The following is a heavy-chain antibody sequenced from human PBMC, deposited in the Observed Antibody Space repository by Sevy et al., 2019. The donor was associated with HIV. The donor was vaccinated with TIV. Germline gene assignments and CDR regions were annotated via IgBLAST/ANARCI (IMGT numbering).Heavy chain of an antibody. CDR1: GFTFTVYS. J-gene: IGHJ6*02. CDR3: AKGDRTFYGLDV. D-gene: IGHD2-15*01. V-gene: IGHV3-23*01. CDR2: ISGSGGST. Sequence: GGSLRLSCAASGFTFTVYSMNWVRQAPGKGLEWVSGISGSGGSTYYADSLKGRFTISRDNSKNTLFLQMNSLRAEDTAVFYCAKGDRTFYGLDVWGQGTTVTVSS.